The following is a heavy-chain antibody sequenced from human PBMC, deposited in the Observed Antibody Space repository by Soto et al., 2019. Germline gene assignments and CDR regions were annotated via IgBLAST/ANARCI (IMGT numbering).Heavy chain of an antibody. D-gene: IGHD5-12*01. J-gene: IGHJ5*02. CDR1: GGSISSGNYY. Sequence: PSETLSLTCTVSGGSISSGNYYWSWIRQHPGKGLEWIGYIYYSGSTYYNPSLKSRVTISVDTSKNQFSLKLSPVTAADTAVYYCARDIVATYNWFDPWGQGALVTVSS. CDR3: ARDIVATYNWFDP. V-gene: IGHV4-31*03. CDR2: IYYSGST.